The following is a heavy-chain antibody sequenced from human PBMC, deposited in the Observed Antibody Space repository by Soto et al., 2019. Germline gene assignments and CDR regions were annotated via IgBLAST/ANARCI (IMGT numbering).Heavy chain of an antibody. V-gene: IGHV1-3*01. CDR1: GYTFTDYD. J-gene: IGHJ4*02. CDR2: INAGKSDT. Sequence: QVQLVQSGAELKEPGASVKVSCKASGYTFTDYDIHWVRQAPGQSLEWMGWINAGKSDTKYSQKFQGRVTITRDTSACTDYMELRSLTSEDTAVYYCTRQGKIWGQGTLITVS. CDR3: TRQGKI.